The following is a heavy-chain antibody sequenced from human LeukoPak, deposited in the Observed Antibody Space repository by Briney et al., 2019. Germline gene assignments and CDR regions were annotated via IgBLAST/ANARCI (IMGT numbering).Heavy chain of an antibody. CDR3: ARAWAARGPRGYYFDY. V-gene: IGHV1-69*13. CDR2: IIPIFGTA. J-gene: IGHJ4*02. Sequence: SVKVSCKASGGTFSSYAISWVRQAPGQGLEWMGGIIPIFGTANYAQKFQGRVTITADESTSTAYMELSSLRSEDTAVYYCARAWAARGPRGYYFDYWGQGTLVTVSS. D-gene: IGHD3-10*01. CDR1: GGTFSSYA.